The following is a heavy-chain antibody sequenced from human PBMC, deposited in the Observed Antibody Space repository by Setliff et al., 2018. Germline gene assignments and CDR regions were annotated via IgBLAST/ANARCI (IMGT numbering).Heavy chain of an antibody. CDR2: ISYEGIDK. V-gene: IGHV3-30*04. CDR3: ARGRHHDTLSGYIDF. J-gene: IGHJ4*02. Sequence: RLSCAASGFTFSSYALHWVRQAPGKGLEWVTLISYEGIDKYYADSVKGRFTVSRDNSKNTLYLQMNSLRAEDTAFYYCARGRHHDTLSGYIDFLGQGTLVTVSS. CDR1: GFTFSSYA. D-gene: IGHD3-9*01.